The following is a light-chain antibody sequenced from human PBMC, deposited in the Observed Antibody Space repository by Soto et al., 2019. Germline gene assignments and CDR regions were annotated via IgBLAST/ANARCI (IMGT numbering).Light chain of an antibody. V-gene: IGLV1-36*01. CDR3: AAWDDSLHRPV. J-gene: IGLJ7*01. Sequence: QPVLTQPPSVSAAPRQRVTISCSGSSSNIGNNAVNWYQQLPGKAPKLLIYYDDLKPSGVSDRFSGSKSGTSASLAISGLQSEDEADYYCAAWDDSLHRPVFGGGTQLTVL. CDR1: SSNIGNNA. CDR2: YDD.